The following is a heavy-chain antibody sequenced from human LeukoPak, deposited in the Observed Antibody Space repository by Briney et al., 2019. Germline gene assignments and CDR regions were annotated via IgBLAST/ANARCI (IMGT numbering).Heavy chain of an antibody. Sequence: SGTLTLTCTVSGVSISSYDLIWIRQPPGKGLEWIGYIYYSGSTNYNPSLKSPVTISVDTSKNKFSPKLLSVPAADTAVYYCAIDRSGSSSDYSGPG. CDR1: GVSISSYD. CDR2: IYYSGST. V-gene: IGHV4-59*01. J-gene: IGHJ4*02. CDR3: AIDRSGSSSDY. D-gene: IGHD1-26*01.